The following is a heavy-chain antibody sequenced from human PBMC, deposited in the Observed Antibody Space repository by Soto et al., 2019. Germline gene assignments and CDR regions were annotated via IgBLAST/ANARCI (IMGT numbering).Heavy chain of an antibody. CDR3: ARDSRIDCSSTSCHADY. J-gene: IGHJ4*02. CDR1: GFTFSSYG. CDR2: IWYDGSNK. Sequence: GGSLRLSCAASGFTFSSYGMHWVRRAPGKGLEWVAVIWYDGSNKYYADSVKGRFTISRDNSKNTLYLQMNSLRAEDTAVYYCARDSRIDCSSTSCHADYWGQGTLVTVSS. D-gene: IGHD2-2*01. V-gene: IGHV3-33*01.